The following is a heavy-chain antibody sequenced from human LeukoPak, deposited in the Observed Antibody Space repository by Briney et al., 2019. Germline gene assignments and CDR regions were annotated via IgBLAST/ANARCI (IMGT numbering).Heavy chain of an antibody. V-gene: IGHV1-18*01. CDR2: VSAYNGNT. CDR3: ARDRDTYYYDSSGYLE. CDR1: GYTFTSYG. D-gene: IGHD3-22*01. Sequence: GASVKVSCKASGYTFTSYGISWVRQAPGQGLEWMGWVSAYNGNTNYAQKLQGRVTMTTDTSTSTAYMELRSLRYDDTAVYYCARDRDTYYYDSSGYLEWGQGTLVTVSS. J-gene: IGHJ4*02.